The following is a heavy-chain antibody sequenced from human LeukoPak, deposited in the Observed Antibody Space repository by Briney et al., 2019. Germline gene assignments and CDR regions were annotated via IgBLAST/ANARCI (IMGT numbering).Heavy chain of an antibody. Sequence: GGALRLSCAASGFTFCDYWMSWVRQAPGKGLESVANIKQDGSEKYYVDSVMGRSTISRDDAKTSLYLQMDSLRAEDTAVYFCVRGGGTFDNWGQGTLVTVSS. J-gene: IGHJ4*02. CDR1: GFTFCDYW. D-gene: IGHD1-1*01. V-gene: IGHV3-7*03. CDR2: IKQDGSEK. CDR3: VRGGGTFDN.